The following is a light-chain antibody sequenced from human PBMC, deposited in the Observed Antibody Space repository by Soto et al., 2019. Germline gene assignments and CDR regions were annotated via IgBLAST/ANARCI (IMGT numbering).Light chain of an antibody. Sequence: EIVLTQSPCTLYLSPGERATFSCRASQSVSSSYLAWYQQKPGQAPRLLIYGASSRATGIPDRFSGSGSGTDFTLTISRLEPEDFAVYYCQQYGSSPTFGGGTKVDI. V-gene: IGKV3-20*01. CDR2: GAS. CDR3: QQYGSSPT. CDR1: QSVSSSY. J-gene: IGKJ4*01.